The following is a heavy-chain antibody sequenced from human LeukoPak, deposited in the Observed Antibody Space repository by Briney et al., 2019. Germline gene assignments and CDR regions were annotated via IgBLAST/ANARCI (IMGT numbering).Heavy chain of an antibody. CDR2: INTNTGNP. J-gene: IGHJ5*02. CDR1: GYTFTSYA. CDR3: ARVGYSSSWYVNWFDP. Sequence: ASVKVSCKASGYTFTSYAMNWVRQAPGQGLEWMGWINTNTGNPTYAQGFTGRFVFSLDTSVSTAYLQISSLKAEDTAVYYCARVGYSSSWYVNWFDPWGQGTLVTVSS. D-gene: IGHD6-13*01. V-gene: IGHV7-4-1*02.